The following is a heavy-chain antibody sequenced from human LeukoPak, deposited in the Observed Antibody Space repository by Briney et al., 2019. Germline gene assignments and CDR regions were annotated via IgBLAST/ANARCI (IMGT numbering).Heavy chain of an antibody. CDR1: GGSFSGYY. D-gene: IGHD6-6*01. V-gene: IGHV4-34*01. CDR3: AGRGSIAARPDDY. J-gene: IGHJ4*02. Sequence: SETLSLTCAVYGGSFSGYYWSWIRQPPAKGLEWIGEINHSGSTNYNPSLKSRVTISVDTSKNQFSLKLSSVTAADTAVYYCAGRGSIAARPDDYWGQGTLVTVSS. CDR2: INHSGST.